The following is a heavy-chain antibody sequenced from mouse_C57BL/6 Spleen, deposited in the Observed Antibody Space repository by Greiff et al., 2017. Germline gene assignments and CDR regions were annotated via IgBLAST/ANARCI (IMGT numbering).Heavy chain of an antibody. CDR1: GFSFTGYY. D-gene: IGHD3-2*02. CDR2: INPSTGDT. Sequence: EVQLQQSGPELVKPGASVKISCTASGFSFTGYYMNWVKQSPEKSLEWIGEINPSTGDTTYNQKFKAKATLTVDKSSSTAYMQLKSLTSEDSAVYDCARWAQAFGYWGQGTTLTVAS. V-gene: IGHV1-42*01. CDR3: ARWAQAFGY. J-gene: IGHJ2*01.